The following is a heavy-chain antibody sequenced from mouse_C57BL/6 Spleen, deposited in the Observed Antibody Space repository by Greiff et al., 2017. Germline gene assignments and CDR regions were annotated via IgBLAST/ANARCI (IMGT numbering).Heavy chain of an antibody. J-gene: IGHJ4*01. CDR2: INPNNGGT. V-gene: IGHV1-26*01. CDR3: ARSGYYYGRRGDAMDY. Sequence: EVKLQQSGPELVKPGASVKISCKASGYTFTDYYMNWVKQSHGKSLEWIGDINPNNGGTSYNQKFKGKATLTVDKSSSTAYMELRSLTSEDSAVYYCARSGYYYGRRGDAMDYWGQGTSVTVSS. D-gene: IGHD1-1*01. CDR1: GYTFTDYY.